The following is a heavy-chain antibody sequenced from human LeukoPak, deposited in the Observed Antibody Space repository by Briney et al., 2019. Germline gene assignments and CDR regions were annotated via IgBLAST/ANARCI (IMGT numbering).Heavy chain of an antibody. D-gene: IGHD1/OR15-1a*01. CDR1: GGSVSSGDYY. V-gene: IGHV4-31*03. Sequence: SGTLSLTCTVSGGSVSSGDYYWSWIRQHPGKGLEWIGYIYSSGTTYYNPSLKSRLTISVDTSKNQFSLKLSSVTAADTAVYYCARAAQNWNNAPYFDFWGQETLVTVSS. CDR3: ARAAQNWNNAPYFDF. CDR2: IYSSGTT. J-gene: IGHJ4*02.